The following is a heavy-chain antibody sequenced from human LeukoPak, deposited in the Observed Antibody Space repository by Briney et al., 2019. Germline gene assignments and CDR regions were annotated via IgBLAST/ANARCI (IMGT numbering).Heavy chain of an antibody. CDR1: GFTFSSYS. CDR2: ISSSSTI. Sequence: GGSLRLSCAASGFTFSSYSMNWVRQAPGKGLEWVSYISSSSTIYYADSVKGRFTISRDNAKNSLYLQMNSLRDEDTAVYYCARALSGSLETDDYWGQGTLVTVSS. D-gene: IGHD1-26*01. CDR3: ARALSGSLETDDY. V-gene: IGHV3-48*02. J-gene: IGHJ4*02.